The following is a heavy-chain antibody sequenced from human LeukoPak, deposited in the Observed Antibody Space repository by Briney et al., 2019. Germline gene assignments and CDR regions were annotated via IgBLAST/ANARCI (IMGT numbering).Heavy chain of an antibody. CDR2: IYYSGST. V-gene: IGHV4-39*07. D-gene: IGHD6-6*01. Sequence: PSETLSLTCTVSGGSISGSSYYWGWIRQPPGKGLEWIGSIYYSGSTYYNPSLKSRVTISVDRSKNQFSLKLSSVTAADTAVYYCARTSIAARRANAFDIWGQGTMVTVSS. J-gene: IGHJ3*02. CDR3: ARTSIAARRANAFDI. CDR1: GGSISGSSYY.